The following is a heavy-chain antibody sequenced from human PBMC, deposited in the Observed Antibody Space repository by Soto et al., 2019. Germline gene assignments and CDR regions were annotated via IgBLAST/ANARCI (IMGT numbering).Heavy chain of an antibody. J-gene: IGHJ4*02. CDR3: ASDSMITFGGVIVIDDY. V-gene: IGHV4-39*01. CDR1: GGSISSSSYY. D-gene: IGHD3-16*02. Sequence: QLQLQESGPGLVKPSETLSLTCTVSGGSISSSSYYWGWIRQPPGKGLEWIGSIYYSGSTYYNPSLQSRVTISVDTSKNQFSLKLSSVTAADTAVYYCASDSMITFGGVIVIDDYWGQGTLVTVSS. CDR2: IYYSGST.